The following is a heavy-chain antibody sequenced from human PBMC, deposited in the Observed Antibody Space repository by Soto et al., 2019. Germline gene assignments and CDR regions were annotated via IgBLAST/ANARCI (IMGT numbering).Heavy chain of an antibody. Sequence: SETLSLTCTVSGGSINSYYWSWIRQPPGKGLEWIGYIFYTGSTNYNPSLKSRVTISVDTSKNQFSLRLSSVTAADTAVYYCARVEMTTVADWGQGTLVTVSS. CDR2: IFYTGST. D-gene: IGHD4-17*01. V-gene: IGHV4-59*01. CDR1: GGSINSYY. CDR3: ARVEMTTVAD. J-gene: IGHJ4*02.